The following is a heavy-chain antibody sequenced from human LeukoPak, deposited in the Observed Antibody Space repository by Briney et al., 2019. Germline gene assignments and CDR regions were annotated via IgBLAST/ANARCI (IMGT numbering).Heavy chain of an antibody. CDR1: GFTFSSYW. D-gene: IGHD2-2*01. CDR2: IKQDGNEK. CDR3: ARREDIVVVPADPVLYYFDY. V-gene: IGHV3-7*01. Sequence: GGSLRLSCAASGFTFSSYWMSWVRQAPGKGLEWVANIKQDGNEKYYVDSVKGRFTISRDNAKNSLYLQMNSLRAEDTAVYYCARREDIVVVPADPVLYYFDYWGQGTLDTVSS. J-gene: IGHJ4*02.